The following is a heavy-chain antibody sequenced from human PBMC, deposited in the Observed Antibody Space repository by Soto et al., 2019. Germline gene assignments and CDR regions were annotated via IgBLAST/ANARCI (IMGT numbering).Heavy chain of an antibody. CDR3: TTWNIFFIAAAPYNWFDP. CDR2: IKSKTDGGTT. D-gene: IGHD6-13*01. J-gene: IGHJ5*02. CDR1: GFTFSNAW. V-gene: IGHV3-15*01. Sequence: PGGSLRLSCAASGFTFSNAWMSWVRQAPGKGLEWVGRIKSKTDGGTTDYAAPVKGRFTISRDDSKNTLYLQMNSLKTEDTAVYYCTTWNIFFIAAAPYNWFDPWGQGTLVTVSS.